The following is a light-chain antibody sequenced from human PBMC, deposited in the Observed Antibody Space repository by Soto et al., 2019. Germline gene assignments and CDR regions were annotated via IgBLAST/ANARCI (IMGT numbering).Light chain of an antibody. Sequence: QSALTQPRSVSGSPGQSVTMSCTGTSSDVGAYNYVSWYQHRPGKAPKLIIYDVNKRPSGVPNRFSGSKSGNTASLTTSGLRTEDEADYYCCSSAGTYSAVVFGGGTQLTVL. J-gene: IGLJ2*01. CDR2: DVN. CDR3: CSSAGTYSAVV. V-gene: IGLV2-11*01. CDR1: SSDVGAYNY.